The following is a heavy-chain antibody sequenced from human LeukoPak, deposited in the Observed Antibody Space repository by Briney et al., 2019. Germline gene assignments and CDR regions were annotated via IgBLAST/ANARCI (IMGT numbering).Heavy chain of an antibody. CDR1: GYTFTSYY. Sequence: ASVKVSCKASGYTFTSYYMHWVRQAPGQGLEWMGIINPSGGSTSYAQKFQGRVTMTRDMPTSTVYMELSSLRSEDTAVYYCARVGQASGYENYFDYWGQGTLVTVSS. V-gene: IGHV1-46*01. CDR2: INPSGGST. D-gene: IGHD5-12*01. J-gene: IGHJ4*02. CDR3: ARVGQASGYENYFDY.